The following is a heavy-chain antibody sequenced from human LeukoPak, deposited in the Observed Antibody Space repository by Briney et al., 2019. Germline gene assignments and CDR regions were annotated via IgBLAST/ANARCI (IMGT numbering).Heavy chain of an antibody. Sequence: SETLSLTCTVSGGSISSYYWSWIRQPPGKGLEWIGYIYYSGSTNYNPSLKSRVTISVDTSKNQFSLKLSSVTAADTAVYYCARCPRYSYGQNWGQGTLVTVSS. CDR1: GGSISSYY. J-gene: IGHJ4*02. CDR2: IYYSGST. V-gene: IGHV4-59*01. D-gene: IGHD5-18*01. CDR3: ARCPRYSYGQN.